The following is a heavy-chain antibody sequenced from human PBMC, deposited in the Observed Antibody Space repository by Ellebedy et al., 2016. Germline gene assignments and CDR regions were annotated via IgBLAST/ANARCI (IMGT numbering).Heavy chain of an antibody. CDR3: RQGHYADL. J-gene: IGHJ4*02. D-gene: IGHD4-17*01. Sequence: GGSLRLXXAAAGFTFKDFFMTWVRQAPGKGLEWVSTISPGSDITRLADSVKGRFTISRDNFKNSVYLRMNSLRVEDTAVYYCRQGHYADLWGQGTLVTVSS. CDR2: ISPGSDIT. V-gene: IGHV3-23*01. CDR1: GFTFKDFF.